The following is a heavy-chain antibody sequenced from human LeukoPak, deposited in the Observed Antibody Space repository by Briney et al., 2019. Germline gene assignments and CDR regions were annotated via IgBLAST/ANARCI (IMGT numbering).Heavy chain of an antibody. D-gene: IGHD3-3*01. CDR2: INPNSGGT. CDR3: ARVDIGDFWSGYYKYFDY. J-gene: IGHJ4*02. CDR1: GYTFTGYY. Sequence: GASVKVSCKASGYTFTGYYMHWVRQAPGQGLEWMGWINPNSGGTNYAQKFQGRVTMTRDTSISTAYMELSRLRSDDTAVYYCARVDIGDFWSGYYKYFDYWGQGTLVTVSS. V-gene: IGHV1-2*02.